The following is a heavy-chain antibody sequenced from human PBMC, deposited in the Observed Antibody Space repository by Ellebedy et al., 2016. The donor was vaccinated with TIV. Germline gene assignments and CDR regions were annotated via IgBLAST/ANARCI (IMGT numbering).Heavy chain of an antibody. D-gene: IGHD3-22*01. CDR2: IVAIFRTT. Sequence: SVKVSXKASGGTFSNYGINWVRQAPGHGLEWMGGIVAIFRTTNYAQKFQGRLTITAGEPTSTVYMELSSLRSDDTAVYYCARGSNYYDNTELAYWGQGTLVTVSS. CDR3: ARGSNYYDNTELAY. V-gene: IGHV1-69*13. J-gene: IGHJ4*02. CDR1: GGTFSNYG.